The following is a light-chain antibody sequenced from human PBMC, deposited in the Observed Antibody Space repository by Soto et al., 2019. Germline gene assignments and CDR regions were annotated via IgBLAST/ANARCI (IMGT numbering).Light chain of an antibody. J-gene: IGKJ1*01. CDR3: QQYNSYSQT. Sequence: DIEMTQSPSTLSASTGDTATLSCRASQSVAGNLAWYQQKPGKPPRLLIYGVSSRASGVPARFSGSGSETEFSLTISSLQTDDFAIYYCQQYNSYSQTFGQGTKVDI. CDR1: QSVAGN. CDR2: GVS. V-gene: IGKV3-15*01.